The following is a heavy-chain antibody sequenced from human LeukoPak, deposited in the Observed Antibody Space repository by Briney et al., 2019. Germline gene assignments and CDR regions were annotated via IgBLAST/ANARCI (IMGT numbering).Heavy chain of an antibody. CDR3: ARAGDPPGYYFDY. V-gene: IGHV4-59*01. J-gene: IGHJ4*02. Sequence: PGGSLRLSCAASGFTFSDYYMSWIRQAPGKGLEWIGYIYYSGSTNYNPSLKSRVTISVDTSKNQFSLKLSSVTAADTAVYYCARAGDPPGYYFDYWGQGTLVTVSS. CDR2: IYYSGST. D-gene: IGHD7-27*01. CDR1: GFTFSDYY.